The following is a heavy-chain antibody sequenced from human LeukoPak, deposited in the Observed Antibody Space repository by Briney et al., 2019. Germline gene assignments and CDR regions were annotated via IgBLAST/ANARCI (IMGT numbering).Heavy chain of an antibody. CDR2: FDPEDGET. V-gene: IGHV1-24*01. CDR1: GYTLTELS. D-gene: IGHD3-22*01. J-gene: IGHJ1*01. CDR3: ATGGGYYYSEYFQH. Sequence: APVKVSCKVSGYTLTELSMHWVRQAPGKGLEWMGGFDPEDGETIYAQKFQGRVTMTEDTSTDTAYMELSSLRSEDTAVYYCATGGGYYYSEYFQHWGQGTLVTVSS.